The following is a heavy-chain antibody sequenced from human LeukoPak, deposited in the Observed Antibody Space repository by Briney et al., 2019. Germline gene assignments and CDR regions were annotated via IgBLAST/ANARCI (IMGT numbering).Heavy chain of an antibody. Sequence: ASVKVSCKVSGYTLTELSMHWVRQAPGKGLEWMGGFDPEDGETIYAQKFQGRVTMTEDTSTDTAYMELSSLRSEDTAVYYCATYSGCSSTSCYIPYYYYYYMDVWGKGTTVTVSS. V-gene: IGHV1-24*01. J-gene: IGHJ6*03. CDR2: FDPEDGET. CDR3: ATYSGCSSTSCYIPYYYYYYMDV. D-gene: IGHD2-2*02. CDR1: GYTLTELS.